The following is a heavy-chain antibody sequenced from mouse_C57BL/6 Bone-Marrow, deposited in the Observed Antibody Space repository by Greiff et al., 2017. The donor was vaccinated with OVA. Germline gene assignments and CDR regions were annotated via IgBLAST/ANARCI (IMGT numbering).Heavy chain of an antibody. CDR2: ISSGGSYT. CDR3: ARQGGLRGPYFDY. J-gene: IGHJ2*01. Sequence: EVNVVESGGDLVKPGGSLKLSCAASGFTFSSYGMSWVRQTPDKRLEWVATISSGGSYTYYPDSVKGRFTISRDNAKNTLYLQMSSLKSEDTAMYYCARQGGLRGPYFDYWGQGTTLTVSS. D-gene: IGHD2-4*01. V-gene: IGHV5-6*01. CDR1: GFTFSSYG.